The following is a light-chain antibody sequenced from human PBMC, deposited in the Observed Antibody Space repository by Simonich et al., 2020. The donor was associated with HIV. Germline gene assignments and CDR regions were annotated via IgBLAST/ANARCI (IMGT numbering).Light chain of an antibody. CDR1: QSIGTW. Sequence: DIQMTQSPSPLSASVGDRVTITCRASQSIGTWLAWYQQKPGKAPNLLIYKASSLESGVPSRFSGSGSGTEFTLTISSLQPDDFATYYCQQYNSFPCTFGQGTKLEIK. CDR3: QQYNSFPCT. J-gene: IGKJ2*02. CDR2: KAS. V-gene: IGKV1-5*03.